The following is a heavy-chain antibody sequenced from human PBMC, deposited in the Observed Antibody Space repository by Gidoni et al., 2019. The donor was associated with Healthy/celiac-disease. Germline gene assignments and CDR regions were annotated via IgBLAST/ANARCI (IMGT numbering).Heavy chain of an antibody. Sequence: EVQLLESGGGLVQPGGSLRLSCAASGFTFSSYAMSWVRQAPGKGLQWVSAISGSGGSTYYADSVKGRFTISRDNSKNTLYLQMNSLRAEDTAVYYCAKVVNYYDDAFDIWGQGTMVTVSS. D-gene: IGHD3-22*01. CDR2: ISGSGGST. V-gene: IGHV3-23*01. J-gene: IGHJ3*02. CDR1: GFTFSSYA. CDR3: AKVVNYYDDAFDI.